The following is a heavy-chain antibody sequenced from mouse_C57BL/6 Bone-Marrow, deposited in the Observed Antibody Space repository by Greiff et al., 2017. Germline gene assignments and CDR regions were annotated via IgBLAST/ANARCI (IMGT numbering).Heavy chain of an antibody. CDR3: ARSLTTVGPWFAY. CDR1: GYSITSGYY. J-gene: IGHJ3*01. CDR2: ISYDGSN. Sequence: VQLKESGPGLVKPSQSLSLTCSVTGYSITSGYYWNWIRQFPGNKLEWMGYISYDGSNNYNPSLKNRISITRDTSKNQFFLELNSVTTEDTATYYCARSLTTVGPWFAYWGQGTLVTVSA. D-gene: IGHD1-1*01. V-gene: IGHV3-6*01.